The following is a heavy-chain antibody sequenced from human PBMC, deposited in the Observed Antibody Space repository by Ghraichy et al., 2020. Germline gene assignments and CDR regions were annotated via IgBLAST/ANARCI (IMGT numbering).Heavy chain of an antibody. Sequence: SQTLSLNWAVYGGSFSGYYWSWIRQPPGKGLEWIGEINHSGSTNYNPSLKSRVTISVDTSKNQFSLKLSFVTAADTAVYYCARGQGSVGRGYSYGFGYYWGQGTLVTVSS. D-gene: IGHD5-18*01. J-gene: IGHJ4*02. CDR1: GGSFSGYY. CDR2: INHSGST. V-gene: IGHV4-34*01. CDR3: ARGQGSVGRGYSYGFGYY.